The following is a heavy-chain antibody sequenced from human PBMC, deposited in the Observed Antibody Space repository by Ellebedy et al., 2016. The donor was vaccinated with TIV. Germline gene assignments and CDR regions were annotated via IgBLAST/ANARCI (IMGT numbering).Heavy chain of an antibody. CDR1: GFTFSSYA. CDR3: ARSSPLYFDY. D-gene: IGHD6-19*01. V-gene: IGHV3-7*01. Sequence: GESLKISCAASGFTFSSYAMSWVRQAPGKGLEWVANIKQDGSEKYYVDSVKGRFTISRDNAKNSLYLQMNSLRAEDTAVYYCARSSPLYFDYWGQGTLVTVSS. J-gene: IGHJ4*02. CDR2: IKQDGSEK.